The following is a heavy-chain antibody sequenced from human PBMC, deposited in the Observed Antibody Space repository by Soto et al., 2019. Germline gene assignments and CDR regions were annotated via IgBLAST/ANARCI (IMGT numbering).Heavy chain of an antibody. CDR3: AREKFYGSSGYYVGNCYFDL. CDR2: INAFSGIT. CDR1: GYTFTTYS. J-gene: IGHJ2*01. D-gene: IGHD3-22*01. Sequence: QVQLVQSGAEVKKPGASVNVSCKASGYTFTTYSVTWMRQAPGQGLEWMGWINAFSGITKYAQNLQDRIPMTTDTSTSTAYMELRSLRSEDTAIYYCAREKFYGSSGYYVGNCYFDLWGRGTLVTVSS. V-gene: IGHV1-18*04.